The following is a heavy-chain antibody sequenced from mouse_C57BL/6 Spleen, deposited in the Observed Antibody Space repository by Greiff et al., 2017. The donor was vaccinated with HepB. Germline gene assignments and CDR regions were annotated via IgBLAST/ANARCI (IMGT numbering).Heavy chain of an antibody. CDR3: AREDGNMALFAY. CDR1: GYSITSGYY. V-gene: IGHV3-6*01. CDR2: ISYDGSN. Sequence: EVKVEESGPGLVKPSQSLSLTCSVTGYSITSGYYWNWIRQFPGNKLEWMGYISYDGSNNYNPSLKNRISITRDTSKNQFFLKLNSVTTEDTATYYCAREDGNMALFAYWGQGTLVTVSA. D-gene: IGHD2-1*01. J-gene: IGHJ3*01.